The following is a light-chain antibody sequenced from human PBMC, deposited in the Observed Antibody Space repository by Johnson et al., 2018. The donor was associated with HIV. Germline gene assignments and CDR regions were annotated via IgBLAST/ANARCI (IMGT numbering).Light chain of an antibody. CDR3: GTWDTSLSTGGV. J-gene: IGLJ1*01. V-gene: IGLV1-51*02. CDR2: ENN. CDR1: SSNIVNNH. Sequence: QSVLTQPPSVSAAPGQKVTISCSGSSSNIVNNHVSWYQQFPGAAPKLLIYENNKRPSGIPDRFSGSKSGTSATLGITGLQTGDEADYYCGTWDTSLSTGGVFGTGTKVTVL.